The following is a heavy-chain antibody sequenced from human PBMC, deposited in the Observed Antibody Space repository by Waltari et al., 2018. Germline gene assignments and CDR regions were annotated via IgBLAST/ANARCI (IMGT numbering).Heavy chain of an antibody. CDR3: AAALGGGISASRPFHF. Sequence: EVQLLQSGAEVKKPGTPVKISCKVSGDTFTDNYIHWIQQAPGKGLQWMGLRDPEDGEAGYAEKFQGIVTMTADTSIHTAYMELTSLTSEDTAFYYCAAALGGGISASRPFHFWGQGTMITVSS. D-gene: IGHD3-10*01. J-gene: IGHJ3*01. CDR2: RDPEDGEA. V-gene: IGHV1-69-2*01. CDR1: GDTFTDNY.